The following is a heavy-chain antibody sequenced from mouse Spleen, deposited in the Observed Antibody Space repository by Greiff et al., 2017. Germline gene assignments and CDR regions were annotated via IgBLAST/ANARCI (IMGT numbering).Heavy chain of an antibody. CDR1: GYTFTSYW. V-gene: IGHV1-69*01. Sequence: QVQLQQPGAELVMPGASVKLSCKASGYTFTSYWMHWVKQRPGQGLEWIGEIDPSDSYTNYNQKFKGKATLTVDKSSSTAYMQLSSLTSEDSAVYYCARRLWGFAYWGQGTLVTVSA. J-gene: IGHJ3*01. D-gene: IGHD1-1*02. CDR3: ARRLWGFAY. CDR2: IDPSDSYT.